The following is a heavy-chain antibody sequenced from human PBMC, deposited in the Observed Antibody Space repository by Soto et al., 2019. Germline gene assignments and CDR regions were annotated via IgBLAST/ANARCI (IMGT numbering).Heavy chain of an antibody. D-gene: IGHD6-13*01. CDR1: GYTFTRNG. J-gene: IGHJ4*02. V-gene: IGHV1-18*01. Sequence: QVQLVQSGAEVKKPGASVKVSCKASGYTFTRNGISWVRQAPGQGLEWMGWISTYNGNPNYAQKFQGRVRITRDTSTTTADMELRSLRSDDTAVYYCARDRGSSSWSEFDYWGQGTLVTVSS. CDR3: ARDRGSSSWSEFDY. CDR2: ISTYNGNP.